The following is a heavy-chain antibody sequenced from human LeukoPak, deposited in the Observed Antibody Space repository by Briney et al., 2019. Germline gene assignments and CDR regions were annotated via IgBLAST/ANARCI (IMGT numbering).Heavy chain of an antibody. V-gene: IGHV4-59*01. J-gene: IGHJ4*02. CDR1: GGSMSSYH. D-gene: IGHD3-16*01. CDR3: ARETRGRLADY. Sequence: PSETLSLTCAVSGGSMSSYHWNWIRQPPGKGLEWIAYIYYSGSTNYNPSLESRVTISIDTSKNQFSLKLTSATAADTAVYYCARETRGRLADYWGQGTLVTVSS. CDR2: IYYSGST.